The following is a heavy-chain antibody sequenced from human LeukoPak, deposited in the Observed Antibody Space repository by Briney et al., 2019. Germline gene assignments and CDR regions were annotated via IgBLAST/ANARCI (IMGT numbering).Heavy chain of an antibody. D-gene: IGHD6-19*01. CDR3: ATDGRSSGWYGFDY. CDR2: ITSPVGRI. V-gene: IGHV3-21*01. Sequence: GGSLRLSCAASGFTFTTYSMNWIRQSPGKGLEWVSSITSPVGRIYYADSLKGRITISRDNARNSLYLQMNSLTAEDTAVYYCATDGRSSGWYGFDYWGLGTLVTVSS. CDR1: GFTFTTYS. J-gene: IGHJ4*02.